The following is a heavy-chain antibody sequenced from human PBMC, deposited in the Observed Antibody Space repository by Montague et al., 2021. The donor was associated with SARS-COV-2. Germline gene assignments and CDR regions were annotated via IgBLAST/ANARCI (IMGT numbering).Heavy chain of an antibody. J-gene: IGHJ6*02. CDR3: ARDGIAAAGKYYYYGMDV. D-gene: IGHD6-13*01. CDR2: IKKRSDGGTT. CDR1: GFTFSSYS. Sequence: SLRLSCAASGFTFSSYSMNWVRQAPGKGLEWVGRIKKRSDGGTTDYAAPVKGRFTISRDDSKNTLYLQMNSLRAEDTAVYYCARDGIAAAGKYYYYGMDVWGQGTTVTVSS. V-gene: IGHV3-15*01.